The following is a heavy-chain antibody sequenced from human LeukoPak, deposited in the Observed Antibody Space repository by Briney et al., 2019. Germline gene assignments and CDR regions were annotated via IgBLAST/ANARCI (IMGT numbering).Heavy chain of an antibody. Sequence: SQTLSLTCTVSGGSIRSGSYYWSWIRQPAGKGLEWIGRIYYSGSTNYNPSLKSRVTISVDTPKNQFSLKLSSVTAADTAAYYCARVPAVNYYYYMDVWGKGTTVTVSS. V-gene: IGHV4-61*02. CDR1: GGSIRSGSYY. J-gene: IGHJ6*03. CDR3: ARVPAVNYYYYMDV. CDR2: IYYSGST. D-gene: IGHD2-2*01.